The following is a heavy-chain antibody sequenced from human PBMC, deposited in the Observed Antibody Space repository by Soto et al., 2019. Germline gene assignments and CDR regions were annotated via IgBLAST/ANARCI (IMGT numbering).Heavy chain of an antibody. Sequence: ASVKVSCKASGGTFSSYAISWVRQAPGQGLEWMGGIIPIFGTANYAQKFQGRVTITADESTSTAYMELSSLRSEDTAVYYCARDRAPNYGSGSYDYYYYYGMDVWGQVTTVTVSS. CDR3: ARDRAPNYGSGSYDYYYYYGMDV. J-gene: IGHJ6*02. CDR1: GGTFSSYA. CDR2: IIPIFGTA. V-gene: IGHV1-69*13. D-gene: IGHD3-10*01.